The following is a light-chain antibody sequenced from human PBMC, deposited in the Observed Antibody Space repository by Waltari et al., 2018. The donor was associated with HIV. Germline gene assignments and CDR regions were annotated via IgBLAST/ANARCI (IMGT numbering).Light chain of an antibody. CDR1: DIGSHS. CDR2: DDS. J-gene: IGLJ1*01. V-gene: IGLV3-21*02. Sequence: SYHLTQPPSLSVAPGQTARITSGGSDIGSHSGQWYQQQPGQAPVMVVFDDSNRASGIPERFSGSNSGNTATLAISRVEAGDEADYYWQVWDTRSDQLVFGTATKVTVL. CDR3: QVWDTRSDQLV.